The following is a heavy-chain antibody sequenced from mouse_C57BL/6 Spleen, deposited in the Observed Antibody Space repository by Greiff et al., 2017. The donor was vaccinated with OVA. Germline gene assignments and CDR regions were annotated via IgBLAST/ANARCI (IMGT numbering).Heavy chain of an antibody. D-gene: IGHD2-4*01. Sequence: QVQLKESGAELVRPGASVTLSCKASGYTFTDYEMHWVKQTPVHGLEWIGAIDPETGGTAYNQKFKGKAILTADKSSSTAYMELRSLTSEDSAVYYCTRDDYDSFAYWGQGTLVTVSA. V-gene: IGHV1-15*01. CDR2: IDPETGGT. J-gene: IGHJ3*01. CDR3: TRDDYDSFAY. CDR1: GYTFTDYE.